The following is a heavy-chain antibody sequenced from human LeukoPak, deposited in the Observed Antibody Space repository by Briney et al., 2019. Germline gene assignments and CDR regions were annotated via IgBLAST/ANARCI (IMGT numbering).Heavy chain of an antibody. D-gene: IGHD5/OR15-5a*01. CDR1: GGSFSGYY. Sequence: SETLSLTCAVYGGSFSGYYWSWIRQPPGKGLEWIGEINHSGSTNYNPSLKSRVTISLDTSKNQFSLKLSSVTAADTAVYYCARENSLPDYSMDVWGQGTTVTVSS. V-gene: IGHV4-34*01. CDR2: INHSGST. J-gene: IGHJ6*02. CDR3: ARENSLPDYSMDV.